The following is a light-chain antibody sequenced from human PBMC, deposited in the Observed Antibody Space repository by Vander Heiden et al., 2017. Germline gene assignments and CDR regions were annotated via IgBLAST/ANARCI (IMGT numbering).Light chain of an antibody. CDR1: LDISTY. CDR3: QQANGFPPT. CDR2: GTS. J-gene: IGKJ5*01. Sequence: DIQMTQSQSSVSASVGDRVTITCRASLDISTYLAWYQQKPGKAPKLLIYGTSTLMSDVPSRFRGSGNGTDFTLTISSLQPEDSATYYCQQANGFPPTFGQGTRLEI. V-gene: IGKV1-12*01.